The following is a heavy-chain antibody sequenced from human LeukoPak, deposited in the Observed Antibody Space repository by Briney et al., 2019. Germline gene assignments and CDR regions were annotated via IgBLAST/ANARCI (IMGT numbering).Heavy chain of an antibody. CDR3: ARERTGYYMAV. V-gene: IGHV3-30*19. CDR1: GFTFSSYG. D-gene: IGHD1-14*01. CDR2: ITYDGSNK. Sequence: PGGSLRLSCAASGFTFSSYGMHWVRQAPGKGLECVAFITYDGSNKYYVDSVKGRFTISRDDSKNTLYLQMNSLRAEDTAVYYCARERTGYYMAVWGKGTTVTISS. J-gene: IGHJ6*03.